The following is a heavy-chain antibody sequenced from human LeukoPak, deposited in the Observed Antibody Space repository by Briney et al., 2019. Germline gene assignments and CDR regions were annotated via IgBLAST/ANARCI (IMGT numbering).Heavy chain of an antibody. V-gene: IGHV1-18*01. CDR3: ARDPSNTSGWSPYFDF. CDR2: ISCYNGDT. CDR1: GYTFTNHG. Sequence: ASVKVSCKASGYTFTNHGIAWVRQAPGQGLEWMGWISCYNGDTRYGQKLQGTVTMSTDTSTTTAYMDLTSLRSDDTDVYYCARDPSNTSGWSPYFDFWGQGTLVTVSS. D-gene: IGHD6-19*01. J-gene: IGHJ4*02.